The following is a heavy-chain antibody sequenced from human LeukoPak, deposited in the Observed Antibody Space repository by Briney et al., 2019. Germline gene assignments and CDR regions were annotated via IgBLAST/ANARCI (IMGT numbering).Heavy chain of an antibody. CDR1: GFTFSSYD. J-gene: IGHJ4*02. Sequence: GGSLRLSCAASGFTFSSYDMSWVRQAPGKGLEWVSGISGSDGSTYYADSVKGRFTISRDNSKNTLYLQVNTLRADDTAVYYCARAPYSSLYYFDYWGQGTLVTVSS. CDR2: ISGSDGST. V-gene: IGHV3-23*01. CDR3: ARAPYSSLYYFDY. D-gene: IGHD6-13*01.